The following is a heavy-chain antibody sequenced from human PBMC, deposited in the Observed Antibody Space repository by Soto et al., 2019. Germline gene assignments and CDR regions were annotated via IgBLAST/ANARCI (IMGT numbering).Heavy chain of an antibody. D-gene: IGHD2-8*01. CDR2: IHHSGST. Sequence: SETLSLTCAVSDYSISIGYYWGWIRQPPGKGLEWIGSIHHSGSTYYNPSLKSRVTISVDTSKNHFSLKLTSVSAADTAVYYCARIMYCINENCSPLYGVDVWGQGTTVTVSS. J-gene: IGHJ6*02. V-gene: IGHV4-38-2*01. CDR1: DYSISIGYY. CDR3: ARIMYCINENCSPLYGVDV.